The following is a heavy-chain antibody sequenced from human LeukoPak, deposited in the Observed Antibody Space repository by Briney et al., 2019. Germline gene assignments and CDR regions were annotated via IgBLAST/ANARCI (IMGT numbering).Heavy chain of an antibody. D-gene: IGHD3-10*01. CDR3: VTDLTSSYYYFDH. CDR1: GYALTDLA. J-gene: IGHJ4*02. CDR2: FDPEDGET. V-gene: IGHV1-24*01. Sequence: ASVKVSCKVSGYALTDLAIHWVRQAPGKGLEWMGGFDPEDGETVYPKGFQGRVTVTEDTSTHTAYMELSSLRSDDTAVYYCVTDLTSSYYYFDHWGQGTLVTVSS.